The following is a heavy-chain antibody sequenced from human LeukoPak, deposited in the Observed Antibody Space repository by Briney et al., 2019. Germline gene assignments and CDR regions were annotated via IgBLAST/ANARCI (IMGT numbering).Heavy chain of an antibody. J-gene: IGHJ4*02. CDR1: GFTFSSYS. V-gene: IGHV3-21*01. CDR2: ISSSSSYI. CDR3: ARDVSDLVGSSFDY. D-gene: IGHD1-26*01. Sequence: GGSLRLSCAASGFTFSSYSMNWVRQAPGKGLEWVSSISSSSSYIYYADSVKGRFTISRDNAKNSLYLQMNSLRAEDTAVYYCARDVSDLVGSSFDYWGQGTLVTVSS.